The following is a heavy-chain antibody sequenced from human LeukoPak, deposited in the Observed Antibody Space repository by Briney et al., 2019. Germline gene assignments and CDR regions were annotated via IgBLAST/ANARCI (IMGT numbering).Heavy chain of an antibody. D-gene: IGHD3-3*01. CDR1: GFTFSDYY. V-gene: IGHV3-11*06. CDR3: ARTNTIFGVVTHSWFDP. J-gene: IGHJ5*02. Sequence: NPGGSLRLSCAASGFTFSDYYMSWIRQAPGKGLEWVSDISSSSSYTNYADSVKGRFTISRDNAKNSLYLQMNSLRAEDTAVYYCARTNTIFGVVTHSWFDPWGQGTLVTVSP. CDR2: ISSSSSYT.